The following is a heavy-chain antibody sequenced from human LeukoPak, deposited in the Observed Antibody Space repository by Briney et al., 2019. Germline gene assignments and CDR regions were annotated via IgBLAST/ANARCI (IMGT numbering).Heavy chain of an antibody. CDR3: AKLGYSGGPYDAFDI. CDR2: ISSSSSYI. V-gene: IGHV3-21*01. CDR1: GFTFSSYS. D-gene: IGHD1-26*01. Sequence: GGSLRLSCAASGFTFSSYSMNWVRQAPGKGLEWVSSISSSSSYIYYADSVKGRFTISRDNAKNSLYLQMNSLRAEDTAVYYCAKLGYSGGPYDAFDIWGQGTVVTVSS. J-gene: IGHJ3*02.